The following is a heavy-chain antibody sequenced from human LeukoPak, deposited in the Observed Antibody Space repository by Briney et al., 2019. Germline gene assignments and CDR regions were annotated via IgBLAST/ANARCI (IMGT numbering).Heavy chain of an antibody. D-gene: IGHD3-10*01. Sequence: KPSETLSLTCTVSGYSISSGYYWGWIRQPPGKGLEWIGSIYHSGSTYYNPSLKSRVTISVDTSKNQSSLKLSSVTAADTAVYYCARASMVRGVITFDYWGQGTLVTVSS. CDR1: GYSISSGYY. J-gene: IGHJ4*02. CDR2: IYHSGST. CDR3: ARASMVRGVITFDY. V-gene: IGHV4-38-2*02.